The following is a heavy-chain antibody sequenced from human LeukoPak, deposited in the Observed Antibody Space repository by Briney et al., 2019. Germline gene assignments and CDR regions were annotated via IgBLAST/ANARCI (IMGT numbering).Heavy chain of an antibody. Sequence: GGSLRLSCAASGFTFSNYAMSWVRQAPGKGLEWVSTISNSDGNTYYADSVKGRFTISRTNSKNTLYLQIDSLTAAETAINYFAKATRTLGNWGQGILVTVSS. J-gene: IGHJ4*02. D-gene: IGHD1-26*01. V-gene: IGHV3-23*01. CDR3: AKATRTLGN. CDR1: GFTFSNYA. CDR2: ISNSDGNT.